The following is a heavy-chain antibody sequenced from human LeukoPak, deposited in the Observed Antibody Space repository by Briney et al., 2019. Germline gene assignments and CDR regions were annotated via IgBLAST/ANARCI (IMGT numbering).Heavy chain of an antibody. D-gene: IGHD3-22*01. Sequence: GGSLRLSCAASGFTFSSYGMHWVRQAPGKGLEWVAFIRYDGSNKYYADSVKGRFTISRDNSKNTLYLQMNSLRAEDTAVYYCAKDRVGITMIVVVPIDAFDIWGQGTIVTVSS. J-gene: IGHJ3*02. V-gene: IGHV3-30*02. CDR1: GFTFSSYG. CDR2: IRYDGSNK. CDR3: AKDRVGITMIVVVPIDAFDI.